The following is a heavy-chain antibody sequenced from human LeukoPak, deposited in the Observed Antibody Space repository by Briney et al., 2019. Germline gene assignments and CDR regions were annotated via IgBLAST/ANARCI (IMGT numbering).Heavy chain of an antibody. D-gene: IGHD3-10*01. CDR3: AKDDAWLRFGE. Sequence: GGTLRLSCAASGYTFSNHGMNWVRQAPGKGLEWVSGIRPSADIKYYADSVKGRFTISRDNSKNMLYLEVISLTADDTAVYYCAKDDAWLRFGEWSQGTLVTVSS. J-gene: IGHJ4*02. CDR1: GYTFSNHG. CDR2: IRPSADIK. V-gene: IGHV3-23*01.